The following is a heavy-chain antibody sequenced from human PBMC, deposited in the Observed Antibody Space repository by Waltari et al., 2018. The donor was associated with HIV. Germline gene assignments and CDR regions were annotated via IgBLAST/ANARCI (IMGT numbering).Heavy chain of an antibody. CDR1: GGSFSGYY. V-gene: IGHV4-34*01. D-gene: IGHD2-15*01. J-gene: IGHJ4*02. Sequence: QVQLQQWGAGLLNPSETLALTCAVYGGSFSGYYWSWIRLPTGKGLEWIGRINKSGSINCNPSRDNRVTIFVEESKNQFSLKLSSVTAADAAVYYCARGLVPGSGGCFYYDYWGQGTLVTVSS. CDR3: ARGLVPGSGGCFYYDY. CDR2: INKSGSI.